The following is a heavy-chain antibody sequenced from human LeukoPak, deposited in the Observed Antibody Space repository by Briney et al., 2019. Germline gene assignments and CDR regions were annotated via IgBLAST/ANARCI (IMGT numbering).Heavy chain of an antibody. CDR2: ISSSSSYI. J-gene: IGHJ4*02. CDR1: GFTFSSYS. D-gene: IGHD3-3*01. Sequence: GGSLRLSCAASGFTFSSYSMNWVRQAPGKGLEWVSSISSSSSYIYYADSLKGRLTISRDNAKNSLYLQMNSLRAEDTAVYYCAITIFGVVQPIPYYWGQGTLVTVSS. CDR3: AITIFGVVQPIPYY. V-gene: IGHV3-21*01.